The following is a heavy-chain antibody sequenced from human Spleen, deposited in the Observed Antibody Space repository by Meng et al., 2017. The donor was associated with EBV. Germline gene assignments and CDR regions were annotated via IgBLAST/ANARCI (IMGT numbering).Heavy chain of an antibody. J-gene: IGHJ4*02. CDR2: LNPNSGGT. V-gene: IGHV1-2*06. CDR1: GYSFTYFS. Sequence: QVQLVQSGAEVKKPGASVKVSCKASGYSFTYFSIHWVRQVPGQGLEWMGRLNPNSGGTNYAQNFQGRVTMTSDTSISTAYMALSGLTSDDTAVYYCASAYIYVFDYWGRGTLVTVSS. D-gene: IGHD5-18*01. CDR3: ASAYIYVFDY.